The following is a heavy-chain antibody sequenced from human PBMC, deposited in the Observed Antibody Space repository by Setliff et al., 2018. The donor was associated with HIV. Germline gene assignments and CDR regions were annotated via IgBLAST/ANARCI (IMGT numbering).Heavy chain of an antibody. J-gene: IGHJ5*02. CDR2: IIPMFGTA. D-gene: IGHD1-26*01. Sequence: SVKVSCESSGGTSSSYTISWVRQAPGQGLGWMGGIIPMFGTANYAQKFQGRVTITADESTSTAYMELSSLRSDDTAVYYCARLFGSYNWFDPWGQGTLVTVSS. CDR3: ARLFGSYNWFDP. V-gene: IGHV1-69*13. CDR1: GGTSSSYT.